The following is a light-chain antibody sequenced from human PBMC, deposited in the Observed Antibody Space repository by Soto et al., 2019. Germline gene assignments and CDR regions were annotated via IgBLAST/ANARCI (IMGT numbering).Light chain of an antibody. CDR1: QSVSSSY. CDR2: GAS. CDR3: QQYGSSTWT. J-gene: IGKJ1*01. V-gene: IGKV3-20*01. Sequence: EIVLTQSPATLSLSPGERATLSCRASQSVSSSYLAWYQQKPGQAPRLLIYGASRRATGIPDRFSGSGSGTDFTLTISRLEPEDFAVFYCQQYGSSTWTFGQGNRVEIK.